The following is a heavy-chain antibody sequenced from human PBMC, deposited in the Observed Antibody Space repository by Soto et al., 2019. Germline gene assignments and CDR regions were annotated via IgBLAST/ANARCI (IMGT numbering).Heavy chain of an antibody. CDR3: ARSAGKGGLAAPIDY. CDR2: ISYDGSNK. Sequence: LRLSCASSGFTFSSYGMHWVRQAPGKGLEWVAVISYDGSNKYYVDSVKGRFTISRDNSKNTLFLQMDSLRAEDTAVYYCARSAGKGGLAAPIDYWGQGTLVTV. D-gene: IGHD6-13*01. V-gene: IGHV3-33*05. CDR1: GFTFSSYG. J-gene: IGHJ4*02.